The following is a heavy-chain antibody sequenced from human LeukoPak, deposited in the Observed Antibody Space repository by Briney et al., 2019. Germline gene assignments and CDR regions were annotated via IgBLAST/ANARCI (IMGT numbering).Heavy chain of an antibody. CDR3: AKGNIYYDSSGYYYGWDY. V-gene: IGHV3-9*01. J-gene: IGHJ4*02. D-gene: IGHD3-22*01. CDR2: ISWNSGSI. Sequence: GRSLRLSCAASGFTFDDYAMPWVRQAPGKGLEWVSGISWNSGSIGYADSVKGRFTISRDNARNSLYLQMNSLRAEDTALYYCAKGNIYYDSSGYYYGWDYWGQGTLVTVSS. CDR1: GFTFDDYA.